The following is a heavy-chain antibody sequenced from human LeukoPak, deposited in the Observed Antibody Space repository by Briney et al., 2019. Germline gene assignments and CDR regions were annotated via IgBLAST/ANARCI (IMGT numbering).Heavy chain of an antibody. V-gene: IGHV4-61*09. CDR2: IYTSGTT. J-gene: IGHJ5*02. Sequence: SETLSLTCTVSGGSISSGSYFWSWLRQPAGKGLEWIGHIYTSGTTNYNPSLKSRVTISADTSKNQFSLKLSSVTAADTAGYYCARGITIFGVVIQNWFDPWGQGTLVTVSS. CDR3: ARGITIFGVVIQNWFDP. CDR1: GGSISSGSYF. D-gene: IGHD3-3*01.